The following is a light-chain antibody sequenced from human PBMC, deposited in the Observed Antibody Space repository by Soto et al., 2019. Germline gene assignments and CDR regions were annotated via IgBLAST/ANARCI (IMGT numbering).Light chain of an antibody. V-gene: IGKV3D-15*01. Sequence: EVVMTQSPATLSVSPGERATLSCRASQSVSSNLAWYQQKPGQAPRLLIYGASSRATGIPDRFSGSGSGTEFTLTISSLQPEDFATYYCQQLKSFPLSFGGGTKVDIK. CDR1: QSVSSN. J-gene: IGKJ4*01. CDR3: QQLKSFPLS. CDR2: GAS.